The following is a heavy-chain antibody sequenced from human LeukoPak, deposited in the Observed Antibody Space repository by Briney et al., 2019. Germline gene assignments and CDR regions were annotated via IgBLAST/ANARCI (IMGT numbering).Heavy chain of an antibody. CDR3: AREIPGYDSYYYMDV. CDR2: IIPIFGTA. Sequence: ASVKVSCKASGGTFSSYAISWVRQAPGQGLEWMGRIIPIFGTANYAQKFQGRVTITADESTSTAYMELSSLRSEDTAAYYCAREIPGYDSYYYMDVWGKGTTVTVSS. CDR1: GGTFSSYA. D-gene: IGHD3-3*01. V-gene: IGHV1-69*13. J-gene: IGHJ6*03.